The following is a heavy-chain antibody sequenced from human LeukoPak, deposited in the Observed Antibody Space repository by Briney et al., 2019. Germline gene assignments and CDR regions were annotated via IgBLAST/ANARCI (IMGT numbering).Heavy chain of an antibody. CDR3: ASGYCYDSSGFYGFDY. V-gene: IGHV3-21*01. J-gene: IGHJ4*02. CDR2: ISSSSSYI. D-gene: IGHD3-22*01. Sequence: GGSLRLSCAASGFTFSSYSMNWVRQAPGKGLGWVSSISSSSSYIYYADSVKGRFTISRDNAKNSLYLQMNSLRAEDTAVYYCASGYCYDSSGFYGFDYWGQGTLVTVSS. CDR1: GFTFSSYS.